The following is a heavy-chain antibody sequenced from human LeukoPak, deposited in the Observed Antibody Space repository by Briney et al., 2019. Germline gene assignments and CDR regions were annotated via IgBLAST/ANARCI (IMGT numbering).Heavy chain of an antibody. CDR2: IYYTGTT. J-gene: IGHJ4*02. CDR1: GGSISNYY. D-gene: IGHD5-18*01. V-gene: IGHV4-59*12. CDR3: AIVDTAMVSDY. Sequence: SGTLSLTCTVSGGSISNYYWSWIRQPPGKALEWIGYIYYTGTTKYNPSLKSRATISLDTSKNQFSLKLSSVTAADTAVYYCAIVDTAMVSDYWGQGTLVTVSS.